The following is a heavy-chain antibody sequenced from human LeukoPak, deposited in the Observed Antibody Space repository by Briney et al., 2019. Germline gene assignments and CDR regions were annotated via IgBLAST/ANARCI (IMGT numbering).Heavy chain of an antibody. CDR2: IYYSGST. V-gene: IGHV4-59*08. CDR1: GGSISSYY. J-gene: IGHJ4*02. D-gene: IGHD4-17*01. CDR3: ARGYGGKVL. Sequence: SETLSLTCTVSGGSISSYYWSWIRHPPGKGLEWIGYIYYSGSTNYNPSLKSRVTISVGTSKNQFSLKLSSVTAADTAVYYCARGYGGKVLWGQGTLVTVSS.